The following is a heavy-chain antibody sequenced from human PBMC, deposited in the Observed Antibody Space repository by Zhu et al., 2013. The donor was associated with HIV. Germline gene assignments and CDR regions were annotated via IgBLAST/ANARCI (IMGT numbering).Heavy chain of an antibody. D-gene: IGHD7-27*01. J-gene: IGHJ3*02. CDR3: ARDGDGGFNDFDI. Sequence: QVQLVQSGAEVKKPGASVKVSCKASGYTFTNYNINWVRQATGQGLEWMGWMNPNSGNTGYAQKFQGRVTITRNTSMRTVYMELSRLRSEDTAVYYCARDGDGGFNDFDIWGQGTMVTVSS. CDR1: GYTFTNYN. CDR2: MNPNSGNT. V-gene: IGHV1-8*03.